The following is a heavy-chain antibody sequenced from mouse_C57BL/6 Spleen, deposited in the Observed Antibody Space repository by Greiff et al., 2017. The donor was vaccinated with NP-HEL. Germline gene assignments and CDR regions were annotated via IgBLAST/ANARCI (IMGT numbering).Heavy chain of an antibody. CDR3: TTVVANPDYYAMDY. J-gene: IGHJ4*01. D-gene: IGHD1-1*01. CDR2: IDPEDGDT. V-gene: IGHV14-1*01. Sequence: EVQLQQSGAELVRPGASVKLSCTASGFNIKDYYMHWVKQRPEQGLEWIGRIDPEDGDTEYAPKFQGKATMTADTSSNTAYLQLSSLTSEDTAVYYCTTVVANPDYYAMDYWGQGTSVTVSS. CDR1: GFNIKDYY.